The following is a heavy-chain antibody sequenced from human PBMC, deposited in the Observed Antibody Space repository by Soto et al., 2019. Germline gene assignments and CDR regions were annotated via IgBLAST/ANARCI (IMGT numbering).Heavy chain of an antibody. Sequence: GGSLRLSCAASGFTFSSYWMSWVRQAPGKGLEWVANIKQDGSEKYYVDSVKGRFTISRDNAKNSLYLQMNSLRAEDTAVYYCASNSSSFVSHYWGQGTLVTVSS. CDR2: IKQDGSEK. V-gene: IGHV3-7*05. D-gene: IGHD6-13*01. CDR1: GFTFSSYW. J-gene: IGHJ4*02. CDR3: ASNSSSFVSHY.